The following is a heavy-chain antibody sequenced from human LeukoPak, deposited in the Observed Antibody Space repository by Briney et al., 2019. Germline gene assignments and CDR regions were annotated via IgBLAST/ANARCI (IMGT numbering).Heavy chain of an antibody. CDR3: ARGIRDYDDQLGYFQH. J-gene: IGHJ1*01. D-gene: IGHD4-17*01. V-gene: IGHV3-23*01. CDR1: GFTLSSYA. Sequence: GGSLRLSCAASGFTLSSYAMSWVRQAPGKGLEWVSAISVSGNTYHADSVKGRFTISRDNSKNTLYLQMNSLRAEDTAVYYCARGIRDYDDQLGYFQHWGQGTLVTVSS. CDR2: ISVSGNT.